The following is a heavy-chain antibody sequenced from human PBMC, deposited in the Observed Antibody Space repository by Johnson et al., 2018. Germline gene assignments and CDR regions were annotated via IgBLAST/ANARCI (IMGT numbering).Heavy chain of an antibody. Sequence: QVQLVESGGGVVQSGRSLRLSCAASGFTFNSYTMHWVRQAPGKGLEWVAVISYDGDNKYYADSVKGRFTLSRDSSKKTVYLEMNSLRLEDTAVYYCAKDSVVADPYYYYMDVGGKGTTVIVSS. CDR1: GFTFNSYT. D-gene: IGHD5/OR15-5a*01. CDR2: ISYDGDNK. V-gene: IGHV3-30*18. CDR3: AKDSVVADPYYYYMDV. J-gene: IGHJ6*03.